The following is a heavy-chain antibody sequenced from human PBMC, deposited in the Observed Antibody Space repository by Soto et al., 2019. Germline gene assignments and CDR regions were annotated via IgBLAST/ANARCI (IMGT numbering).Heavy chain of an antibody. Sequence: EVQLVESGGGLVKPGGSLRLSCAASGFTFSHAWMSWVRQAPGKGLEWVGRIKSKTEGGTTDYAAPVKGRFTISRDDSQNMLYLQMNSLRTEDTAVYYCTTEGVFVVMPAAVSDCWGQGTLVTVSS. D-gene: IGHD2-15*01. J-gene: IGHJ4*02. V-gene: IGHV3-15*01. CDR3: TTEGVFVVMPAAVSDC. CDR2: IKSKTEGGTT. CDR1: GFTFSHAW.